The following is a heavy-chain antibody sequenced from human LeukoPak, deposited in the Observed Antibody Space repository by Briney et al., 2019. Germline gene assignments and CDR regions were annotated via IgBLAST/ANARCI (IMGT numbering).Heavy chain of an antibody. V-gene: IGHV4-59*01. CDR2: IYYSGST. CDR1: GGSISSYY. CDR3: AREPYYYGSGSYSGFDY. D-gene: IGHD3-10*01. J-gene: IGHJ4*02. Sequence: SETLSLTCTVSGGSISSYYWCWIRQPPGKGLEWIGYIYYSGSTNYNPSLKSRVTISVDTSKNQFSLKLSSVTAADTAVYYCAREPYYYGSGSYSGFDYWGQGTLVTVSS.